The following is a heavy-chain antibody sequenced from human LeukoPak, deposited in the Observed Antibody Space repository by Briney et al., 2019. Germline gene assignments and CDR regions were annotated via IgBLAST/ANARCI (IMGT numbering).Heavy chain of an antibody. CDR3: ATGGTGAATGRMCF. V-gene: IGHV3-30*03. CDR2: TSYDGNEK. D-gene: IGHD6-25*01. Sequence: GGSLRLSCAASGFTFSSFGMHWVRQAPGKGLEWVTVTSYDGNEKYYADSVKGRFTISRDNSKNTVYLQMNSLRAEDTAVYYCATGGTGAATGRMCFWGQGRLVTVSS. CDR1: GFTFSSFG. J-gene: IGHJ4*02.